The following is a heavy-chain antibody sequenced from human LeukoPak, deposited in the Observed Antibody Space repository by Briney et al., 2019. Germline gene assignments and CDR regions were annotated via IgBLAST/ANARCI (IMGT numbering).Heavy chain of an antibody. CDR3: ARDHYYDFWSGQQVSMDV. CDR2: INPSGGST. Sequence: GASVKVSCKASGYTFTSYYVHWVRQAPGQGLEWMGIINPSGGSTSYAQKFQGRVTVTRDTSTSTVYMELSSLRSEDTAVYYCARDHYYDFWSGQQVSMDVWGQGTTVTVSS. D-gene: IGHD3-3*01. J-gene: IGHJ6*02. CDR1: GYTFTSYY. V-gene: IGHV1-46*01.